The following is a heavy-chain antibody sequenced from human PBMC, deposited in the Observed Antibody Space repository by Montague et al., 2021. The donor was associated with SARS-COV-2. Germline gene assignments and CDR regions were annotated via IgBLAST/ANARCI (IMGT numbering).Heavy chain of an antibody. Sequence: TLSLTCTVSGGSISSGCYYWSWIRPPAGKGREWDVRIYTSGTTDSCFYLKSPVTISVDTSKNQFTLKLTSVTAADTAVYSCAREHSGSWAHLDNWGQGSLVTVSS. CDR3: AREHSGSWAHLDN. D-gene: IGHD5-12*01. V-gene: IGHV4-61*02. CDR2: IYTSGTT. J-gene: IGHJ4*02. CDR1: GGSISSGCYY.